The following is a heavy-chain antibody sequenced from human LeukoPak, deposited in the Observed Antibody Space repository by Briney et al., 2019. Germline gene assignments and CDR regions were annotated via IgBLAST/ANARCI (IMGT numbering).Heavy chain of an antibody. J-gene: IGHJ1*01. V-gene: IGHV3-48*03. CDR2: ISSSGSTI. CDR1: GFTFSTSD. D-gene: IGHD1-26*01. CDR3: ARTKWQLPWA. Sequence: GGSLRLSCAASGFTFSTSDMNWIRQAPGKGLEWVSHISSSGSTITYADSVKGRFTVSRVNTKNSLYLRMNSLRADDTAIYYCARTKWQLPWAWGQGTLVTVSS.